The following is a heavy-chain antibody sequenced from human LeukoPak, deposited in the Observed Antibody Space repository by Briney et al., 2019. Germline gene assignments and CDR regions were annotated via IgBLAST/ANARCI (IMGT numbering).Heavy chain of an antibody. D-gene: IGHD1-26*01. CDR3: ARDTAGGGATDY. CDR2: INPSGGST. V-gene: IGHV1-46*01. CDR1: GYTFTSYY. Sequence: ASVKVSCKASGYTFTSYYMHWVRQAPGQGLEWMGIINPSGGSTSYAQKFQGSVTMTRDTSTSTVYMELSSLRSEDTAVYYCARDTAGGGATDYWGQGTLVTVSS. J-gene: IGHJ4*02.